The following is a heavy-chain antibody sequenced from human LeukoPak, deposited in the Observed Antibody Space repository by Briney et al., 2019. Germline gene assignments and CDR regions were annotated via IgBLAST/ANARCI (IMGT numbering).Heavy chain of an antibody. Sequence: GAPVKVSCKASGYTFTSYGISWVRQAPGQGLEWMGWISAYNGNTNYAQKLQGRVTMTTDTSTSTAYVELRSLRSDDTAVYYCARSAVGSYYPYYFDYWGQGTLVTVSS. J-gene: IGHJ4*02. V-gene: IGHV1-18*01. CDR1: GYTFTSYG. D-gene: IGHD3-10*01. CDR2: ISAYNGNT. CDR3: ARSAVGSYYPYYFDY.